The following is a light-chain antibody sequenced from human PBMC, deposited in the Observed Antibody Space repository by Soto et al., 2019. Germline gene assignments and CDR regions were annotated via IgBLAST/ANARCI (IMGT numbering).Light chain of an antibody. CDR3: ETWGSTIWV. V-gene: IGLV4-60*03. Sequence: QPVLTQSSSASASLGSSVKLTCTLSSGDSNDLIAWHQQQPGKAPRYMMKVEGSGNYNRGRGVPDRFSGSRSGADRYLTISNLQSEDEADYYCETWGSTIWVFGGGTKVTVL. J-gene: IGLJ3*02. CDR1: SGDSNDL. CDR2: VEGSGNY.